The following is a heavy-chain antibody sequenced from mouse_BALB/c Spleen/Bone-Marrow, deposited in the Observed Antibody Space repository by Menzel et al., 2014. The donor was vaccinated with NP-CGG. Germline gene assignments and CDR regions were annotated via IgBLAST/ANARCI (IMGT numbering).Heavy chain of an antibody. Sequence: VQLVESGPGLVAPSQSLSITCTVSGFSLSDYGVSWIRRSPGKGLEWLGVIWGGGKEYYNSVLKSRLSINKDNSKSQVFLKMYSLQTDDTAIYYCAKHRSVYPYAMDYWGQGTSVTVSS. CDR3: AKHRSVYPYAMDY. D-gene: IGHD2-10*02. CDR1: GFSLSDYG. CDR2: IWGGGKE. V-gene: IGHV2-6-5*01. J-gene: IGHJ4*01.